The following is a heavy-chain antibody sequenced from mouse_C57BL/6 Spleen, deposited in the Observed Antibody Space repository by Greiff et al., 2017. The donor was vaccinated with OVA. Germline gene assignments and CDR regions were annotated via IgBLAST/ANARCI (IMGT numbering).Heavy chain of an antibody. J-gene: IGHJ4*01. D-gene: IGHD2-1*01. CDR3: ARSGGNYVGAMDY. CDR2: IHPNSGST. V-gene: IGHV1-64*01. CDR1: GYTFTSYW. Sequence: QVQLQQSGAELVKPGASVKLSCKASGYTFTSYWMHWVKQRPGQGLEWIGMIHPNSGSTNYNEKFKGKATLTADKSSSTAYMQLSSLTSEDSAVYFCARSGGNYVGAMDYWGQGTSVTVSS.